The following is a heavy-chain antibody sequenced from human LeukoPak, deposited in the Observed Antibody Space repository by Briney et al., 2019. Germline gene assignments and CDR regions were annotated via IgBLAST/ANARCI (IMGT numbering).Heavy chain of an antibody. Sequence: GGSLRLSCAASKFTFSTSAMSWVRQAPGKGLEWVSAISGGGANTYYVDSVKGRFTISRDNSKNTLYLEMSSLRSDDTAVYYCAKESQTYYDIMTGYPNYYFDYWGQGTLVTVSS. V-gene: IGHV3-23*01. CDR3: AKESQTYYDIMTGYPNYYFDY. D-gene: IGHD3-9*01. J-gene: IGHJ4*02. CDR2: ISGGGANT. CDR1: KFTFSTSA.